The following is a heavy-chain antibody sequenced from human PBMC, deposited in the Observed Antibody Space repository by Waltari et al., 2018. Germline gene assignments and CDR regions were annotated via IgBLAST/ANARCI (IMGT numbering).Heavy chain of an antibody. J-gene: IGHJ4*02. CDR3: ARDRGRGLYLDS. CDR1: GDSMTSNNW. D-gene: IGHD2-15*01. CDR2: SHRSGRT. Sequence: QLQLQESGPGLVKPSGTLSLTCTVSGDSMTSNNWWSWVRQPPEKGLEWIGQSHRSGRTNYNPSLESGVTISIDTANNQFSLKVTSTTAADTAVYYCARDRGRGLYLDSWGQGTLVTVSP. V-gene: IGHV4-4*02.